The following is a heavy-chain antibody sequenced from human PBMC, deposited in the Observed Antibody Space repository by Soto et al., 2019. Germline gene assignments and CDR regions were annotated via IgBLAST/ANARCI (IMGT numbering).Heavy chain of an antibody. Sequence: VSVKVSCKASGYTFTGYYMHWVRQAPGQGLEWMGWINPNSGGTNYAQKFQGWVTMTRDTSISTAYMELSRLRSDDTAVYYCARERQVVGGFRYYGMDVWGQGTTVTVSS. V-gene: IGHV1-2*04. CDR1: GYTFTGYY. CDR3: ARERQVVGGFRYYGMDV. D-gene: IGHD1-26*01. CDR2: INPNSGGT. J-gene: IGHJ6*02.